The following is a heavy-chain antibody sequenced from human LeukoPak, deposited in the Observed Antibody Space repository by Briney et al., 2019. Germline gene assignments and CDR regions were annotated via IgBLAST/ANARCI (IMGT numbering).Heavy chain of an antibody. CDR3: ARLRQKGYYTPEFDY. D-gene: IGHD3-3*01. CDR1: GGSVSGYY. J-gene: IGHJ4*02. Sequence: SETLSLTCVVYGGSVSGYYWNWIRQPPGEGLEWIGEINHSGSTNYNPSLKSRVTISVDTSKNQFPLKLSSVTAADTAVYYCARLRQKGYYTPEFDYWGQGTLVTVSS. V-gene: IGHV4-34*01. CDR2: INHSGST.